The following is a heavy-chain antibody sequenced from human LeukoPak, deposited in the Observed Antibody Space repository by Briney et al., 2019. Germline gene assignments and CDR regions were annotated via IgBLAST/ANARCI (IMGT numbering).Heavy chain of an antibody. CDR1: GGTFNSYA. CDR2: IIPIFGTA. Sequence: SVKVSCKASGGTFNSYAISWVRQAPGQGLEWMGGIIPIFGTANYAQKFQGRVTITTDESTSTAYMELSSLRSEDTAVYYCARRRAAADFDAFDIWGQGTMVTVSS. D-gene: IGHD6-13*01. J-gene: IGHJ3*02. V-gene: IGHV1-69*05. CDR3: ARRRAAADFDAFDI.